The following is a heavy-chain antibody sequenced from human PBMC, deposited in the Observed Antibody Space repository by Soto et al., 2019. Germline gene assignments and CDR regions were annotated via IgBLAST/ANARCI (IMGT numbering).Heavy chain of an antibody. V-gene: IGHV3-23*01. Sequence: PGGSLRLSCAASGFTFSSSAMSWVRQAPGKGLEWVSAISGSGGSTYYADSVKGRFTISRDNSKNTLYLQMNSLRAEDTAVYYCAKVSQDIVVVPASADYWGQGTLVTVSS. CDR1: GFTFSSSA. CDR3: AKVSQDIVVVPASADY. D-gene: IGHD2-2*01. J-gene: IGHJ4*02. CDR2: ISGSGGST.